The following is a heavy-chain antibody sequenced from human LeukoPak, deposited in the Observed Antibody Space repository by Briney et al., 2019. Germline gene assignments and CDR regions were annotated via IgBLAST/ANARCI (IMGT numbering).Heavy chain of an antibody. CDR3: AGVKRWYTAFDI. CDR2: MNPNSGNT. J-gene: IGHJ3*02. D-gene: IGHD6-13*01. CDR1: GYTFTSYD. Sequence: GASVKVSCKASGYTFTSYDINWVRQATGQGLEWMGWMNPNSGNTGYAQKFQGRVTMTRNTSISTAYMELSSLRSEDTAVYYCAGVKRWYTAFDIWGQGPMVTVSS. V-gene: IGHV1-8*01.